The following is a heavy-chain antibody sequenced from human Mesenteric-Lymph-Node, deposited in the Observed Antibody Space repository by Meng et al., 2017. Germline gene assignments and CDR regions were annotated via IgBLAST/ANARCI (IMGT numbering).Heavy chain of an antibody. J-gene: IGHJ4*02. CDR1: GDSISSGEYY. Sequence: AQLQESGPGLVKPSQTLSLTSTVSGDSISSGEYYWSWIRQPPGKGLEWIGYISYSGSTYYNPSLKSRVTISVDTSKNQFSLKLSSVTAADTAVYYCARTHFYDSSNYGFDYWGQGTLVTVSS. V-gene: IGHV4-30-4*01. CDR2: ISYSGST. D-gene: IGHD3-22*01. CDR3: ARTHFYDSSNYGFDY.